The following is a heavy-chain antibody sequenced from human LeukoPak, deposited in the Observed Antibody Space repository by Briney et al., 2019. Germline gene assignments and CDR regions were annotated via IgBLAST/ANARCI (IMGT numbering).Heavy chain of an antibody. Sequence: AGGSLRLSCAASGFTVSSNYMSWVRQAPGKGLEWVSVIYSGGSTYYADSVKGRFTISRHNSKNTLYLQMNSLRAEDTAVYYCARGPCSSTSCYKYYFDYWGQGTLVTVSS. V-gene: IGHV3-53*04. CDR1: GFTVSSNY. CDR3: ARGPCSSTSCYKYYFDY. D-gene: IGHD2-2*02. CDR2: IYSGGST. J-gene: IGHJ4*02.